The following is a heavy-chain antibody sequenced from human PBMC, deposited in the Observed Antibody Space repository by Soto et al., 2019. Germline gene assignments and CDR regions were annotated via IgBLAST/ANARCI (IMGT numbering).Heavy chain of an antibody. CDR2: INAGNGNT. Sequence: GASVKVSCKASGYTFTSYAMHWVRQAPGQRLEWMGWINAGNGNTKYSQKFRGRVTITRDTSASTAYMELSSMRSEDTAVYYCARGGRTIFGVVITRPYFDYWGQGTLVTVSS. D-gene: IGHD3-3*01. J-gene: IGHJ4*02. CDR3: ARGGRTIFGVVITRPYFDY. V-gene: IGHV1-3*01. CDR1: GYTFTSYA.